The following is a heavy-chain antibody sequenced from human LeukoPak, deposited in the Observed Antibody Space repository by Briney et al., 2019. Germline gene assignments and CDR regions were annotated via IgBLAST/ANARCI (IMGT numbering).Heavy chain of an antibody. V-gene: IGHV4-34*01. Sequence: SETLSLTCAVYGGSFSGYYWSWIRQPPGKGLEWIGEINHSGSTNYNPSLKSRVTISVDTSKNQFPLKLSSVTAADTAVYYCARGTITMIVVAQSYWYFDLWGRGTLVTVSS. J-gene: IGHJ2*01. CDR3: ARGTITMIVVAQSYWYFDL. D-gene: IGHD3-22*01. CDR1: GGSFSGYY. CDR2: INHSGST.